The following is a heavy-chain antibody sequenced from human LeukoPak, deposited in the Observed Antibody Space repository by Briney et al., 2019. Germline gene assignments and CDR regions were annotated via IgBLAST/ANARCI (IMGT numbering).Heavy chain of an antibody. D-gene: IGHD2-15*01. CDR3: ARDPSNTSGNHAWFDY. V-gene: IGHV1-18*01. Sequence: GGSVKVSCKASAYTLTRYGISWVRQAPGQGVEWMGWITCYNGNTHYAQNYQGRLTLTTDTSTSTVYMELRSLRSDDTAVYYCARDPSNTSGNHAWFDYWGQGTLVTVSS. CDR1: AYTLTRYG. J-gene: IGHJ4*02. CDR2: ITCYNGNT.